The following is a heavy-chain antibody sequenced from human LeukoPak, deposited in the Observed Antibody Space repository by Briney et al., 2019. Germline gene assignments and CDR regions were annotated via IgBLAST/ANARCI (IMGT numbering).Heavy chain of an antibody. CDR1: GFTFSSYW. D-gene: IGHD2-15*01. CDR2: VNGDGSRT. CDR3: ARGGSLYCRTGGCGSAIDY. J-gene: IGHJ4*02. Sequence: GGSLRLSCAASGFTFSSYWMHWVRQAPGKGLVLVSRVNGDGSRTNYADSVKGRFTISRDNAKNTLYLQVNSLRAEDTAVYYCARGGSLYCRTGGCGSAIDYWGQGTLVTVSS. V-gene: IGHV3-74*01.